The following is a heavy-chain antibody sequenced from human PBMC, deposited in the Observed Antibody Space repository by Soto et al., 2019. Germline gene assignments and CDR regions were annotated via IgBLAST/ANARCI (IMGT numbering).Heavy chain of an antibody. CDR2: IYPGDSDT. CDR3: ASSGGSGSYSPNYYYYGMDV. V-gene: IGHV5-51*01. D-gene: IGHD3-10*01. CDR1: GYSFTSYW. J-gene: IGHJ6*02. Sequence: GESLKISCKGSGYSFTSYWIGWVRQMPGKGLEWMGIIYPGDSDTRYSPSFQGQVTISADKSISTAYLQWSSLKASDTAMYYCASSGGSGSYSPNYYYYGMDVWGQGTTGT.